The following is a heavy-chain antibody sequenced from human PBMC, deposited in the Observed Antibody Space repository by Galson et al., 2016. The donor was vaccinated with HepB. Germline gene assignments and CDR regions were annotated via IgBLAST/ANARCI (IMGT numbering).Heavy chain of an antibody. CDR3: TKIVWGYFSFYYSDL. CDR2: ISSTGDST. J-gene: IGHJ4*02. V-gene: IGHV3-23*01. D-gene: IGHD3-9*01. CDR1: GFTFKSYP. Sequence: SLRLSCAASGFTFKSYPMSWVRQAPGKGLEWVAGISSTGDSTHYADSVTGRFTISSDISRRVLYLQMNSLSAEDTAVYYCTKIVWGYFSFYYSDLWGQGTLVIVSS.